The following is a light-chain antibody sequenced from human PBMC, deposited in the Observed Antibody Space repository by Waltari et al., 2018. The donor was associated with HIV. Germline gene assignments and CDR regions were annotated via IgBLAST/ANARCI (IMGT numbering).Light chain of an antibody. CDR1: TGAVTSTHY. CDR2: DTT. Sequence: QAVVTQEASLNVSPGGTVTLTCGSSTGAVTSTHYPYWFQQRPGQATTTLIYDTTNKPSSTPARFSCSLLGGKAALTLSVAHPEDEAEYFCLLYYSGTWVFGRGTKLTVL. CDR3: LLYYSGTWV. J-gene: IGLJ3*02. V-gene: IGLV7-46*01.